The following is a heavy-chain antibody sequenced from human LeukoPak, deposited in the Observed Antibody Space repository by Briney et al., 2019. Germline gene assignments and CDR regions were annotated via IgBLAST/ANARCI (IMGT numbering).Heavy chain of an antibody. D-gene: IGHD2-21*02. V-gene: IGHV3-21*01. CDR1: GFTFSSYS. J-gene: IGHJ4*02. CDR2: ISSSSSYI. Sequence: PGGSLRLSCAASGFTFSSYSMNWVRQAPGKGLEWVSSISSSSSYIYYADSVKGRFTISRDNAKNSLYLQMNSLRAEDTAVYYCARAWSCYSVGGGDCYSDYWGQGTLVTVSS. CDR3: ARAWSCYSVGGGDCYSDY.